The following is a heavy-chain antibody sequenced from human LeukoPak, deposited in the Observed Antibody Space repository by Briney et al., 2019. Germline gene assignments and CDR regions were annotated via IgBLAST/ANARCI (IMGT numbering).Heavy chain of an antibody. D-gene: IGHD3-10*01. CDR1: GGSISSGGYS. V-gene: IGHV4-30-2*01. CDR3: ARDRQYYGSGRRHRYFDR. J-gene: IGHJ2*01. Sequence: PSQTLSLTCAVSGGSISSGGYSWSWIRQPPGKGLEWIVYIYHSGSTYYNPSLKSRVTISVDRSKNQLSPKLSSVTAADTAVYYCARDRQYYGSGRRHRYFDRWGRGTLVTVSS. CDR2: IYHSGST.